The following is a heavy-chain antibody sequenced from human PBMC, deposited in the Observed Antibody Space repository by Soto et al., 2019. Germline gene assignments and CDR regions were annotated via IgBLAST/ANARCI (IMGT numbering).Heavy chain of an antibody. Sequence: QVQLVQSGAEVKKPGASVKVSCKASGYTFTSYGISWVRQAPGQGLEWMGWISAYNGNTKDAQKFQGRVTMTTDTSTSTAYMELRKLRSDDTAVYYCARALGGSYYATVDYWGQGTLVSVSS. J-gene: IGHJ4*02. V-gene: IGHV1-18*01. D-gene: IGHD1-26*01. CDR1: GYTFTSYG. CDR3: ARALGGSYYATVDY. CDR2: ISAYNGNT.